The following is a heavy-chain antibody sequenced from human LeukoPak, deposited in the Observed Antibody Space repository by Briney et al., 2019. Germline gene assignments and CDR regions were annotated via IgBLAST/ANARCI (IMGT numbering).Heavy chain of an antibody. CDR2: ISYDGSNK. Sequence: PGRSLRLSCAASGFTFSSYAMHWVRQAPGKGLEWVAVISYDGSNKYYADSVKGRFTISRDNSKNTLYLQMNSLRAEDTAVYYCAKLIVGALLGAFDIWGQGTMVTVSS. CDR1: GFTFSSYA. D-gene: IGHD1-26*01. V-gene: IGHV3-30-3*02. J-gene: IGHJ3*02. CDR3: AKLIVGALLGAFDI.